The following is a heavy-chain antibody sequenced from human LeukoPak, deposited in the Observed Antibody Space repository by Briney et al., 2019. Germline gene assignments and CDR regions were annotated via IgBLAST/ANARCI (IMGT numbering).Heavy chain of an antibody. Sequence: GGSLRLSCAASGFTFSNYWMHWVRQAPAKGPVWVSLINSDGSSTNYADSVKGRFTIYRDNAKNTLYLQMNSLRAEDTAVYYCARDYGDAFDVWGQGTMVTVSS. D-gene: IGHD4-17*01. CDR1: GFTFSNYW. V-gene: IGHV3-74*01. CDR3: ARDYGDAFDV. J-gene: IGHJ3*01. CDR2: INSDGSST.